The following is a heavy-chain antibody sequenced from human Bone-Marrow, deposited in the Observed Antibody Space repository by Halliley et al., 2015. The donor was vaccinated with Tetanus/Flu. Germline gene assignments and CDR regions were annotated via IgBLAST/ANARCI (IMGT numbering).Heavy chain of an antibody. CDR3: GRVERWFDP. Sequence: GVEGGGRVGDDGTSTRYADSVKGRFTISRDNAKNRVYRQRSSLRAEDTAVYYCGRVERWFDPWGQGTLVTVSS. J-gene: IGHJ5*02. CDR2: VGDDGTST. V-gene: IGHV3-74*01. D-gene: IGHD3-3*01.